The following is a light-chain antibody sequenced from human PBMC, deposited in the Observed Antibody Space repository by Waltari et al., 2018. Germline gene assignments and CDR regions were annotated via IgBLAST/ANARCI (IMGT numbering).Light chain of an antibody. Sequence: QSVLTQPPPASGTPGQRVTISCSGSSSNIGRNTVNWYQQLPGTATKLLIYSNNQRPSGVPDRFSGSKSGTSASLAISGLQYEDEADYYCAAWDDSLNGVVFGGGTKLTVL. CDR2: SNN. CDR3: AAWDDSLNGVV. J-gene: IGLJ2*01. V-gene: IGLV1-44*01. CDR1: SSNIGRNT.